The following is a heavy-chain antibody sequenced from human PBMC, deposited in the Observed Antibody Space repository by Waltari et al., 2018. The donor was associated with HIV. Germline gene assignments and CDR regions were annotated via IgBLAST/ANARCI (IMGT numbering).Heavy chain of an antibody. CDR2: IYWNDDK. D-gene: IGHD6-13*01. Sequence: QITLKESGPTLVKPTQTLTLTCTFSGFSLSTSGVGVGWIRQPPGKALEWLALIYWNDDKRYSPSLKSRLTITKDTSKNQVVLTMTNMDPVDTATYYCAHSGYSSSWYRLGYYYGMDVWGQGTTVTVSS. V-gene: IGHV2-5*01. CDR1: GFSLSTSGVG. CDR3: AHSGYSSSWYRLGYYYGMDV. J-gene: IGHJ6*02.